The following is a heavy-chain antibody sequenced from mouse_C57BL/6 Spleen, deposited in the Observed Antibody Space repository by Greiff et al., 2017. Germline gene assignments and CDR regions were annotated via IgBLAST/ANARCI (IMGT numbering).Heavy chain of an antibody. CDR2: IYPRSGNT. J-gene: IGHJ3*01. D-gene: IGHD4-1*01. CDR3: ARGDWDGWFAY. Sequence: VKLMESGAELARPGASVKLSCKASGYTFTSYGISWVKQRTGQGLEWIGEIYPRSGNTYYNEKFKGKATLTADKSSSTAYMELRSLTSEDSAVYFCARGDWDGWFAYWGQGTLVTVSA. V-gene: IGHV1-81*01. CDR1: GYTFTSYG.